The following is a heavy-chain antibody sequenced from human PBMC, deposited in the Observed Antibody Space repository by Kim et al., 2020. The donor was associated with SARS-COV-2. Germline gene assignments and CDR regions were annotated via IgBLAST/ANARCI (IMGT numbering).Heavy chain of an antibody. D-gene: IGHD3-10*01. V-gene: IGHV1-2*02. CDR2: INPNSGGT. CDR3: ARELITMVRGVRDSLGY. Sequence: ASVKVSCKASGYTFTGYYMHWVRQAPGQGLEWMGWINPNSGGTNYAQKFQGRVTMTRDTSISTAHMELSRLRSDDTAVYYCARELITMVRGVRDSLGYWGQGTLVTVSS. J-gene: IGHJ4*02. CDR1: GYTFTGYY.